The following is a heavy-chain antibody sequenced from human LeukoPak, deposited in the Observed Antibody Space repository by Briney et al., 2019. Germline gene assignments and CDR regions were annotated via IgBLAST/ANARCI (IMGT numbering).Heavy chain of an antibody. Sequence: PSETLSLTCTVSGGSISSGSYYWSWIRQPAGKGLEWIGRIYTSGSTNYNPSLKSRVTISVDTSKNQSSLKLSSVTAADTAVYYCAGTQRGYSYGYVDYWGQGTLVTVSS. D-gene: IGHD5-18*01. J-gene: IGHJ4*02. V-gene: IGHV4-61*02. CDR1: GGSISSGSYY. CDR2: IYTSGST. CDR3: AGTQRGYSYGYVDY.